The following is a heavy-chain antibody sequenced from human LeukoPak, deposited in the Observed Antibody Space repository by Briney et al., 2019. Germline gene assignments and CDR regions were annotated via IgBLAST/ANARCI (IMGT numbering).Heavy chain of an antibody. CDR1: GFTFTSSG. CDR3: ANRSRYCSGSSCLYYYYYMDV. V-gene: IGHV3-30*02. J-gene: IGHJ6*03. D-gene: IGHD2-15*01. Sequence: GSLRLSSAASGFTFTSSGMHWVRHAPGKGLGWVAFILVDGDNKNYADAVKGRFTISRDNSKNMLYFKMKSLRSEETAVYYCANRSRYCSGSSCLYYYYYMDVCGKGTTITVS. CDR2: ILVDGDNK.